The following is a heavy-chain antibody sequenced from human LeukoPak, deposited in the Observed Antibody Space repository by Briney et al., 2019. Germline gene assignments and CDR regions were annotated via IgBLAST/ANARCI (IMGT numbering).Heavy chain of an antibody. J-gene: IGHJ6*02. V-gene: IGHV3-30*18. CDR1: GFTFSRYG. CDR3: AKEGHCSSTSCYLYYYYGMDV. D-gene: IGHD2-2*01. CDR2: ISYDGSNK. Sequence: GGSLRLSCAASGFTFSRYGIHWVRQAPGKGLEGVAVISYDGSNKYYADSVKGRFTISRDNSKNTLYLQMNSLRAEDTAVYYCAKEGHCSSTSCYLYYYYGMDVWGQGTTVTVSS.